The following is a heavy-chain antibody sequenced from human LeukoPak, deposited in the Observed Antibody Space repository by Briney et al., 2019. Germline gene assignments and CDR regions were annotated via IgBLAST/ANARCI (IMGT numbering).Heavy chain of an antibody. D-gene: IGHD6-19*01. CDR2: ISYDGSNK. Sequence: PGRSLRLSCAASGFTFSSYAMHWVRQAPGKGLEWVAVISYDGSNKYYAGSVKGRFTISRDNSKNTLYLQMNSLRAEDTAVYYCARSYSSGWYYFDYWGQGTLVTVSS. CDR1: GFTFSSYA. J-gene: IGHJ4*02. CDR3: ARSYSSGWYYFDY. V-gene: IGHV3-30*04.